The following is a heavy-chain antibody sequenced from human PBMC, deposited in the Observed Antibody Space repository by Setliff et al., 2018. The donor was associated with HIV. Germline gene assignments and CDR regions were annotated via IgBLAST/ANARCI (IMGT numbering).Heavy chain of an antibody. J-gene: IGHJ4*01. V-gene: IGHV4-4*07. CDR2: IETSGGNI. CDR3: ARESDYYHFDY. CDR1: GASISGYY. Sequence: SETLSLTCTVSGASISGYYWSWIRQAAGKGLEWIGRIETSGGNIDSNPSFKSRVTMSGDTPKNQVSLRLTSVTAADTAIYYCARESDYYHFDYWGHGTLVTVSS. D-gene: IGHD3-9*01.